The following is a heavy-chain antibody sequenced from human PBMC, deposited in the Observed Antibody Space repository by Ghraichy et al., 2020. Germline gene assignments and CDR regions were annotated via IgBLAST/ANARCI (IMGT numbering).Heavy chain of an antibody. Sequence: GVLNISCTSSEFTISDNYMSWVRQAPGKGLEWLSVIYSDGRTFYAASVKGRFTVSRDYSRNTVYLQMISLTAEDTAVYYCARDPFQAWGHWGQGTLVTVSS. V-gene: IGHV3-53*01. CDR2: IYSDGRT. J-gene: IGHJ4*02. CDR3: ARDPFQAWGH. D-gene: IGHD7-27*01. CDR1: EFTISDNY.